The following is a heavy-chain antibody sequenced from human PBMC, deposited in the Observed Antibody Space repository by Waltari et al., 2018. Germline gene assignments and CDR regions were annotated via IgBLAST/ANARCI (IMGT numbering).Heavy chain of an antibody. CDR1: GFTFSSYA. J-gene: IGHJ4*02. CDR2: IRGSGGST. D-gene: IGHD6-13*01. V-gene: IGHV3-23*04. Sequence: EVQLVESGGGLVQPGGSLRLSCAASGFTFSSYAMSWVRQAPGKGLEWVSSIRGSGGSTYYADSVKGRFTISRDNSKTTMYLQMNSLRAEDTAVYYWAKHVGHSSSYYDYWGQGTLVTVSS. CDR3: AKHVGHSSSYYDY.